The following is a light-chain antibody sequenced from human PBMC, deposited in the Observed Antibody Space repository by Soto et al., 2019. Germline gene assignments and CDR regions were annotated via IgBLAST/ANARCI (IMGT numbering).Light chain of an antibody. V-gene: IGKV3-15*01. CDR1: HDIRSN. CDR3: QQYHNLPPWT. J-gene: IGKJ1*01. CDR2: GAS. Sequence: EIVMTQSPATLSVSPEERATVSCRASHDIRSNLAWYQQRPGQAPRLLIYGASTRATGIPARFSGSGSGTEFTLTISSLQSEDFAVYHCQQYHNLPPWTFGQGTKVEIK.